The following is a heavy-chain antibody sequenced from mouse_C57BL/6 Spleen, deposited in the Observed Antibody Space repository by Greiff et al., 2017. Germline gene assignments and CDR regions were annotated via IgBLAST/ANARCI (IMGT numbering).Heavy chain of an antibody. D-gene: IGHD2-12*01. Sequence: VQLQQSGAELARPGASVKLSCKASGYTFTSYGISWVKQRTGQGLEWIGEIYPRSGNTYYNEKFKGKATLTADKSSSTAYMELRSLTSEDSAVXFCAREGNPYNYAMDYWGQGTSVTVSS. CDR2: IYPRSGNT. CDR3: AREGNPYNYAMDY. J-gene: IGHJ4*01. CDR1: GYTFTSYG. V-gene: IGHV1-81*01.